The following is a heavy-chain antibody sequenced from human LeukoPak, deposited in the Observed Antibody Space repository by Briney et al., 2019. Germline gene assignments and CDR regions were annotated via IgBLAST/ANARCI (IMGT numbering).Heavy chain of an antibody. D-gene: IGHD2-2*01. CDR2: INPNSGDT. J-gene: IGHJ4*02. Sequence: ASVKVSCKASGDNFSYYAFSWVRQAPGQGLEWMGRINPNSGDTNYAQKFQGRVTMTRDTSISTAYMELSRLRSDDTAVYYCARDYCSSTSCLFDYWGQGTLVTVSS. CDR1: GDNFSYYA. CDR3: ARDYCSSTSCLFDY. V-gene: IGHV1-2*06.